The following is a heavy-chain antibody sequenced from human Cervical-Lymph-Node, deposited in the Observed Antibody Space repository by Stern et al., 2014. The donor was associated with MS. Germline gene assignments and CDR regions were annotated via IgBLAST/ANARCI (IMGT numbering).Heavy chain of an antibody. J-gene: IGHJ4*02. Sequence: QVQLVQSGAEVKKPGSSVKVSCKVSGGTFSSYTLNWVRQPPGQGLEWMGGIIPIFATTNYAQRFQGKVTITADGSTSTAYMEVTSLRSEDTAVYYCAREGIPGAGGTFDNWGQGTLVIVSS. CDR2: IIPIFATT. V-gene: IGHV1-69*01. D-gene: IGHD1-26*01. CDR1: GGTFSSYT. CDR3: AREGIPGAGGTFDN.